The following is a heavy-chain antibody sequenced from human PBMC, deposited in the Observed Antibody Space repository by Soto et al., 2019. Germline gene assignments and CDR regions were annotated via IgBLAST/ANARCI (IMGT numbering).Heavy chain of an antibody. CDR3: ARMPRFLPFDH. J-gene: IGHJ4*02. CDR1: GFSVSNAKLG. Sequence: QVTLKESGPVLVKPTETLTLTCTVSGFSVSNAKLGVSWIRQPPGKPLEWLAHIFSNDEKSYSTSLKSRLTTSKDTSKNQVVLTMTNMDPVDTATYFCARMPRFLPFDHCGQGTLVTLSS. CDR2: IFSNDEK. V-gene: IGHV2-26*01.